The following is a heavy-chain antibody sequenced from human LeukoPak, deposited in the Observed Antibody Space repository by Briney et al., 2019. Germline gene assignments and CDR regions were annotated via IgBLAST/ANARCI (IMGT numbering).Heavy chain of an antibody. V-gene: IGHV3-33*08. D-gene: IGHD3-10*01. CDR2: IWYDGSNK. Sequence: GVPVRLFCTAWVFPFSTYHMLGPPRSPEGAVVGVADIWYDGSNKYYADSVKGRFTISRDNSKNTLYLQMNSLRAEDTAVYYCARGVAGFGDYSYYGMDVWGQGTTVTVS. CDR3: ARGVAGFGDYSYYGMDV. CDR1: VFPFSTYH. J-gene: IGHJ6*02.